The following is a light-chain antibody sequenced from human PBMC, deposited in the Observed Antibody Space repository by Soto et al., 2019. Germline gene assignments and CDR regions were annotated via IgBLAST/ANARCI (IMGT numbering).Light chain of an antibody. Sequence: EIVLTQSPATLSLSPGERATLSCRASQSVSSYLAWYQQKPGQAPRLLIYDASNRATGIPGRFSGSGSGTDFTLTISSLEPEDFAVYYCQQYNSYSFGQGTKVDIK. CDR1: QSVSSY. J-gene: IGKJ1*01. CDR3: QQYNSYS. CDR2: DAS. V-gene: IGKV3-11*01.